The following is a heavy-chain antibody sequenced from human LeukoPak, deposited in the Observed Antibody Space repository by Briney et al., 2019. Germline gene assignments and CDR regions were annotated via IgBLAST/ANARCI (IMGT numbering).Heavy chain of an antibody. V-gene: IGHV4-59*01. CDR1: DGSIISYY. CDR2: IYYNGST. CDR3: ARVNGLEVRVVSRHYYYGTDV. Sequence: AETLSLTCTVSDGSIISYYWGLIRQPPGKGLEWIGYIYYNGSTNYNPSLRSRVTISVDTSKNQFSLKLRSLTAADTAIYYCARVNGLEVRVVSRHYYYGTDVWGRGTTVTVS. D-gene: IGHD3-10*01. J-gene: IGHJ6*02.